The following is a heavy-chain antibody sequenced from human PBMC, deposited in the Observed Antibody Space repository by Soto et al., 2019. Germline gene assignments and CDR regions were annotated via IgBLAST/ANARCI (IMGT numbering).Heavy chain of an antibody. D-gene: IGHD2-15*01. Sequence: PGESLKISCKGSGYGFSIHWVAWLRQMPGKGLEWVGIIYPGNSNTMYSPSFQGQVTISADKSINTAYLQWSSLKASDTAMYYCAKLASGGKPIDYWGQGTLVTVSS. V-gene: IGHV5-51*01. CDR3: AKLASGGKPIDY. CDR2: IYPGNSNT. J-gene: IGHJ4*02. CDR1: GYGFSIHW.